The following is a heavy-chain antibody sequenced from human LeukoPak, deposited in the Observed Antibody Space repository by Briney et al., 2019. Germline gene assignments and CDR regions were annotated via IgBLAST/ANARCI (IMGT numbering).Heavy chain of an antibody. Sequence: GGSLRLSCAASGFTFSSYTIHWVRQGPGKGLEWVALISHDGNKKYFADSVKGRFTISRDNSKNTLYLQMNSLRTEDTAVYYCARDSHNFWSGYYTAVYYYYYMDVWGKGTTVTVSS. V-gene: IGHV3-30-3*01. J-gene: IGHJ6*03. CDR3: ARDSHNFWSGYYTAVYYYYYMDV. D-gene: IGHD3-3*01. CDR1: GFTFSSYT. CDR2: ISHDGNKK.